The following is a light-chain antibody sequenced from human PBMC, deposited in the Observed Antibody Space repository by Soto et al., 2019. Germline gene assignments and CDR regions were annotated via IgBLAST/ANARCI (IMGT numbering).Light chain of an antibody. CDR1: SSDIGGYNY. V-gene: IGLV2-14*03. Sequence: QSALTQPASVSGSPGQSITISCTGTSSDIGGYNYVSWYQQHPGKVPKLIIYDVSNRPSGVSDRFSGSKSSNAASLTISGLQAEDEADYYCSSYTSTSTLYVFGTGTKVTVL. CDR3: SSYTSTSTLYV. J-gene: IGLJ1*01. CDR2: DVS.